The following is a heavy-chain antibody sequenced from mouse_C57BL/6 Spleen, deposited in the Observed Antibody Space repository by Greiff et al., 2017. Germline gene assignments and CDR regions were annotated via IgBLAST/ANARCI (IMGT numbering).Heavy chain of an antibody. V-gene: IGHV1-18*01. D-gene: IGHD1-1*01. J-gene: IGHJ1*03. CDR1: GYTFTDYN. Sequence: VQLQQSGPELVKPGASVKIPCKASGYTFTDYNMDWVKQSHGKSLEWIGDINPNNGGTIYNQKFTGKATLTVDKSSSTAYMELRSLTSEDTAVYYCARWGLRYYCGSSYRYFDVWGTGTTVTVSS. CDR3: ARWGLRYYCGSSYRYFDV. CDR2: INPNNGGT.